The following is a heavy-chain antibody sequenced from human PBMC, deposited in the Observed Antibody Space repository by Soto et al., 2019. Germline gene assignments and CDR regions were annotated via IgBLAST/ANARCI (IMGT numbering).Heavy chain of an antibody. CDR1: GFTFSDYY. CDR3: ARDRITMVRGVITYYYYYYMDV. V-gene: IGHV3-11*01. CDR2: ISSSGSTI. Sequence: QVQLVESGGGLVKPGGSLRLSCAASGFTFSDYYMSWIRQAPGKGLEWVSYISSSGSTIYYADSGKGRFTISRDNAKNSLYLQMNSLRAEDTAVYYCARDRITMVRGVITYYYYYYMDVWGKGTTVTVSS. D-gene: IGHD3-10*01. J-gene: IGHJ6*03.